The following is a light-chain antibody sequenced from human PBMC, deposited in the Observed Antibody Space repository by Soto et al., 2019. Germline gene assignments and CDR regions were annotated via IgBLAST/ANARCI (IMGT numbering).Light chain of an antibody. V-gene: IGLV2-14*01. CDR3: SSYTSSSPCV. CDR1: SSDVGGYKY. Sequence: QSALTQPAAVSGSPGQSITISCTGTSSDVGGYKYVSWYQQYPGKAPKLMMYEVSNRPSRLSNRFSGSKSGNTASLTISGLQAEDEGDYYCSSYTSSSPCVFGTGTRSPS. CDR2: EVS. J-gene: IGLJ1*01.